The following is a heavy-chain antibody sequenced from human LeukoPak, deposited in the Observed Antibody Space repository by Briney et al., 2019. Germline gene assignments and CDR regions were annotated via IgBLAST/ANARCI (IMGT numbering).Heavy chain of an antibody. CDR2: INHSGST. CDR3: ASSSVEMATIKLFDY. J-gene: IGHJ4*02. CDR1: GGSFSGYY. Sequence: PSETLSLTCAVYGGSFSGYYWSWIRQPPGKGLEWIWEINHSGSTNYNPSLKSRVTISVDTSKNQFSLKLSSVTAADTAVYYCASSSVEMATIKLFDYWGQGTLVTVSS. V-gene: IGHV4-34*01. D-gene: IGHD5-24*01.